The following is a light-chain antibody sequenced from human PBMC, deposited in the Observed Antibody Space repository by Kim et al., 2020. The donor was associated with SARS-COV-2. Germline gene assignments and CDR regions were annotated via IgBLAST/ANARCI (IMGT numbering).Light chain of an antibody. J-gene: IGKJ1*01. CDR1: QSVSSNY. CDR3: QQYGSSPRT. Sequence: SPGESATLSSRASQSVSSNYIAWYQQRPGQSPRLLIYGAYSRATGIPDRVSGSGCGTDFTLTISRLEPDDFAVYYCQQYGSSPRTFCQGTKVDIK. CDR2: GAY. V-gene: IGKV3-20*01.